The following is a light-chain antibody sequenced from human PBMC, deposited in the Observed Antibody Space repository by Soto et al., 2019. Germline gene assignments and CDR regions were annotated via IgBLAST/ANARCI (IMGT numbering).Light chain of an antibody. J-gene: IGKJ4*01. CDR3: QQYGSSLLT. CDR2: GAS. CDR1: QSVSSSY. Sequence: EIVLTQSPGTLSLSPGERATLSCSASQSVSSSYLAWYQQKPGQAPRLLIYGASSRATGIPDRFSGRGSGTAFTLTISRLEPEVFSVYYCQQYGSSLLTFGGGTKVEIK. V-gene: IGKV3-20*01.